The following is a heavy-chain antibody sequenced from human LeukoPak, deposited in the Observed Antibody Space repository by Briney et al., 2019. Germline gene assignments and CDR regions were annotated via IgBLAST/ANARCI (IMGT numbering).Heavy chain of an antibody. CDR2: MSYDGSKT. D-gene: IGHD3-22*01. Sequence: GGSLRLSCAASGFTFTSYGMHWVRQAPGKGLEWVALMSYDGSKTYYGDSVKGRFTISRDNSKNTLYLQMNSLRAEDTAVYYCAKDFDYYDSSGYYGYWGQGTLVTVSS. J-gene: IGHJ4*02. V-gene: IGHV3-30*18. CDR1: GFTFTSYG. CDR3: AKDFDYYDSSGYYGY.